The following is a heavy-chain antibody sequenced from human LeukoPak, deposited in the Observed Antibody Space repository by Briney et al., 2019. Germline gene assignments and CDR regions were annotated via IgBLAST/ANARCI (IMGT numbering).Heavy chain of an antibody. CDR3: ARVVIAARRLLYFDY. J-gene: IGHJ4*02. CDR2: INPNSGGT. V-gene: IGHV1-2*02. Sequence: ASVKVSCKASGYTFTGYYMHWVRQAPGQGLEWMGWINPNSGGTNYAQKFQGRVTMTRDTSISTAYMELSRLRSDDTAVYYCARVVIAARRLLYFDYWGQGTLVTVSS. D-gene: IGHD6-6*01. CDR1: GYTFTGYY.